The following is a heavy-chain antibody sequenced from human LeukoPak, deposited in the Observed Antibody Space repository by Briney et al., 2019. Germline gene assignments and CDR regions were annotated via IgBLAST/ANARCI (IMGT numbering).Heavy chain of an antibody. Sequence: GGSLRLSCAASGFTFSSYSMNWARQAPGKGLEWVSYISSSSSTIYYADSVKGRFTISRDNAKNSLYLQMNSLRDEDTAVYYCASDGVLWKYCSSTSCYFDYWGQGTLVTVSS. D-gene: IGHD2-2*01. CDR1: GFTFSSYS. CDR3: ASDGVLWKYCSSTSCYFDY. V-gene: IGHV3-48*02. CDR2: ISSSSSTI. J-gene: IGHJ4*02.